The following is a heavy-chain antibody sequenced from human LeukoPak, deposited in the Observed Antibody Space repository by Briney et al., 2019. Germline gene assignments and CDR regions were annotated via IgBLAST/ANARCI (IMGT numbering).Heavy chain of an antibody. Sequence: ASVKVSCKASGYTFTSYDINWVRQATGQGLVWMGWMNPNSGNTGYAQKFQGRVTMTRNTSISTAYMELSSLRSEDTAVYYCARMGGSSRAYYYYYGMDVWGQGTTVTVSS. J-gene: IGHJ6*02. CDR3: ARMGGSSRAYYYYYGMDV. D-gene: IGHD6-13*01. V-gene: IGHV1-8*01. CDR1: GYTFTSYD. CDR2: MNPNSGNT.